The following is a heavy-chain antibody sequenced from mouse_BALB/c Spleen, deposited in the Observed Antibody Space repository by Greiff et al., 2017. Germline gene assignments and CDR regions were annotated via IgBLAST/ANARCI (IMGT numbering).Heavy chain of an antibody. CDR1: GFSLTGYG. D-gene: IGHD1-1*01. V-gene: IGHV2-6-7*01. J-gene: IGHJ4*01. Sequence: VKLMESGPGLVAPSQSLSITCTVSGFSLTGYGVNWVRQPPGKGLEWLGMIWGDGSTDYNSALKSRLSISQDNSKSQVFLKMNTLQTDDTARYYCARSPSYDYAMDYWGQGTSVTVSS. CDR2: IWGDGST. CDR3: ARSPSYDYAMDY.